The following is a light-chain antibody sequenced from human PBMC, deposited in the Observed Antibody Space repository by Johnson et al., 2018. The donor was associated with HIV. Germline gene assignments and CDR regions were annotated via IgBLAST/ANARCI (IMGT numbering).Light chain of an antibody. V-gene: IGLV1-51*01. J-gene: IGLJ1*01. CDR2: DNN. Sequence: QLVLTQPPSVSAAPGQKVTISCSGSSSNIGNNYVSWYQQLPGTAPKLLIYDNNKRPSGIRDRFSGSKSGTSATLGITGLQTGDEADYYCGTWDSGLGAHYVFGTGTKVTVL. CDR1: SSNIGNNY. CDR3: GTWDSGLGAHYV.